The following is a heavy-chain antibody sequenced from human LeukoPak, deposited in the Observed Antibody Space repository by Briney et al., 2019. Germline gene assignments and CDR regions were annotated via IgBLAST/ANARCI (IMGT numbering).Heavy chain of an antibody. Sequence: SQTLSLTCAVSGGSISSGDYSWSWVRQPSGKGLEWIGNIYHSGSTYYNPSLKSRVTISVDRSKNQFSLKLSSVTAADTAVYYCARSRPDYGGNSGGAFDIWGQGTMVTVSS. J-gene: IGHJ3*02. CDR3: ARSRPDYGGNSGGAFDI. CDR1: GGSISSGDYS. D-gene: IGHD4-23*01. V-gene: IGHV4-30-2*01. CDR2: IYHSGST.